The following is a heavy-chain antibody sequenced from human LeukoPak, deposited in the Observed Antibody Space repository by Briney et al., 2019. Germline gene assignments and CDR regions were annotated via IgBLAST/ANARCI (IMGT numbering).Heavy chain of an antibody. CDR1: GGSISSSSYY. Sequence: SETLSLTCTVSGGSISSSSYYWGWIRQPPGKGLEWIGSIYYSGSTYYNPSLKSRVTISVATSKNQFSLKLSSVTAADTAVYYCARRGLWAIRAEDYFDYWGQGTLVTVSS. J-gene: IGHJ4*02. D-gene: IGHD2/OR15-2a*01. V-gene: IGHV4-39*01. CDR3: ARRGLWAIRAEDYFDY. CDR2: IYYSGST.